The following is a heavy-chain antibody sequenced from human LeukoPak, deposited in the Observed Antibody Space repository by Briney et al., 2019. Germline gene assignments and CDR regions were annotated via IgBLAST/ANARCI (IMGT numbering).Heavy chain of an antibody. CDR3: ARGLGATEVWEANYYYGMDV. V-gene: IGHV1-2*02. D-gene: IGHD1-26*01. J-gene: IGHJ6*02. Sequence: ASVKVSCKASGYTFTGYYMHWVRQAPGQGLEWMGWINPNSGGTNYAQKFQGRVTITADKSTSTAYMELSSLRSEDTAVYYCARGLGATEVWEANYYYGMDVWGQGTTVTVSS. CDR1: GYTFTGYY. CDR2: INPNSGGT.